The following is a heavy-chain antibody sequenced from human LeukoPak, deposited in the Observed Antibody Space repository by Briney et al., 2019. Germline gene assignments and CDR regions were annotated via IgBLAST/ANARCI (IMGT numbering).Heavy chain of an antibody. Sequence: SVKVSCKASGDTFTTYAIIWVRQAPGQGLEWMGGIIPMFDTPNYAQRLQGRVTITADKSTKTAYMELTSLRSEDTAVYYCAGAKWLVPRDYWGQGTLVTVSS. CDR1: GDTFTTYA. D-gene: IGHD6-19*01. J-gene: IGHJ4*02. V-gene: IGHV1-69*06. CDR2: IIPMFDTP. CDR3: AGAKWLVPRDY.